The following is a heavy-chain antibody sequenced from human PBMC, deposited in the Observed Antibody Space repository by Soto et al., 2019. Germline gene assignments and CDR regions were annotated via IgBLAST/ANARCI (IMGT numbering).Heavy chain of an antibody. CDR1: GFTVCSSV. Sequence: WGSLELGCIVAGFTVCSSVVDGVLQAPGKGLEWVAAMTRDGSKIFYVDSVQGRFSISRDNSKNTLYLQMNSLRAEDTAVYYCARDVFHDNSGMLSNWFDSWGQGTLVTVS. CDR2: MTRDGSKI. J-gene: IGHJ5*01. V-gene: IGHV3-30*03. CDR3: ARDVFHDNSGMLSNWFDS. D-gene: IGHD3-22*01.